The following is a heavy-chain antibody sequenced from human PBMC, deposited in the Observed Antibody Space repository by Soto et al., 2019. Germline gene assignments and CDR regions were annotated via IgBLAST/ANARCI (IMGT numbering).Heavy chain of an antibody. CDR1: GFTFSSYA. Sequence: GGSLRLSCAASGFTFSSYAMSWVRQAPGKGLEWVSAISGSGGITYYADSVKGRFTISRDNSKNTLYLQMNSLRAEDTAVYYCAKDLGVGARNYYYGMDVWGQGTTVTVSS. V-gene: IGHV3-23*01. D-gene: IGHD1-26*01. CDR3: AKDLGVGARNYYYGMDV. CDR2: ISGSGGIT. J-gene: IGHJ6*02.